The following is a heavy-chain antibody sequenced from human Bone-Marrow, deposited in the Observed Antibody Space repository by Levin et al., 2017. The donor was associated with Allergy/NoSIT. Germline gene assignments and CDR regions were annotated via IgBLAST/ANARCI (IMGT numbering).Heavy chain of an antibody. CDR3: ARDQSRAIGDYGKPSVGDY. J-gene: IGHJ4*02. D-gene: IGHD4-17*01. CDR1: GYTFTSYG. V-gene: IGHV1-18*01. CDR2: ISAYNGNT. Sequence: GASVKVSCKASGYTFTSYGISWVRQAPGQGLEWMGWISAYNGNTNYAQKLQGRVTMTTDTSTSTAYMELRSLRSDDTAVYYCARDQSRAIGDYGKPSVGDYWGQGTLVTVSS.